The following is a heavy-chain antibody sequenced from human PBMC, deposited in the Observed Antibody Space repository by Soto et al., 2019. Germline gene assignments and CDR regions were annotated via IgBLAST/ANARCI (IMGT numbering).Heavy chain of an antibody. CDR3: ARIERVAWAFDY. Sequence: QVQLHESGPGLVKPSQTLSLTCTVSGGSISSAAYYWSWVRQHPGKGLEWIAYIHYSGYTYYNLSLRSRLTISVDTSKNQFSLRLSSVTAADTAVYYCARIERVAWAFDYWGRGALVTVSS. CDR2: IHYSGYT. CDR1: GGSISSAAYY. J-gene: IGHJ4*02. V-gene: IGHV4-31*03. D-gene: IGHD2-21*01.